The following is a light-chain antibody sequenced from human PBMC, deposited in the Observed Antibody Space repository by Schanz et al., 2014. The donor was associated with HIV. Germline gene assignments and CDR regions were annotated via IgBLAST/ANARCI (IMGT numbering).Light chain of an antibody. Sequence: EIVLTQSPATLSLSPGERATLSCRASQSVSGSYLAWFQQKPGQPPRLLIYRASNRATGIPDRFSGSGSGTDFSLTISRLEPEDFAVYYCQQDGALPQSFGQGTKLEIK. CDR3: QQDGALPQS. V-gene: IGKV3-20*01. CDR1: QSVSGSY. J-gene: IGKJ2*03. CDR2: RAS.